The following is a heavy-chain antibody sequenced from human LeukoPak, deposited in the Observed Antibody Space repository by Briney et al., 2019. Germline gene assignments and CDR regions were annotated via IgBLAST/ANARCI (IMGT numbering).Heavy chain of an antibody. CDR1: GFTFSNYA. D-gene: IGHD3-10*01. CDR3: AKDQRFGDLDDY. J-gene: IGHJ4*02. Sequence: GGSLRLSCTTSGFTFSNYAMSWVRQAPGKGLEWVSSISGSAITTYYADSVKGRFATSRDNSKNTLYLQMISLRAEDTAVYYCAKDQRFGDLDDYRGQGTLVTVSS. V-gene: IGHV3-23*01. CDR2: ISGSAITT.